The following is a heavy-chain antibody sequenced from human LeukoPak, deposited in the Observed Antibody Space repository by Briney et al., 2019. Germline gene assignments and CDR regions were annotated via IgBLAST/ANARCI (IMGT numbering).Heavy chain of an antibody. CDR1: GGSISSSSYY. V-gene: IGHV4-39*07. D-gene: IGHD2-8*01. Sequence: SETLSLTCTVSGGSISSSSYYWSWIRQPPGKGLEWIGEINHSGSTNYNPSLKSRVTISVDTPKNQFSLKLSSVTAADTAVYYCARLMDWGQGTLVTVSS. J-gene: IGHJ4*02. CDR3: ARLMD. CDR2: INHSGST.